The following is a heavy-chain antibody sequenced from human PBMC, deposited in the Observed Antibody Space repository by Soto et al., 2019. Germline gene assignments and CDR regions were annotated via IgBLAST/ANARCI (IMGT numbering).Heavy chain of an antibody. CDR3: AKPLQVVPEDDRGGWFDP. CDR2: ISYDGSNK. J-gene: IGHJ5*02. Sequence: QVQLVESGGGVVQPGRSLRLSCAASGFTFSSYGMHWVRQAPGKGLEWVAVISYDGSNKYYADSVKGRFTISRDNSKNTLYLQMNSLRAEDTAVYYCAKPLQVVPEDDRGGWFDPWGQGTLVTVSS. CDR1: GFTFSSYG. D-gene: IGHD2-2*01. V-gene: IGHV3-30*18.